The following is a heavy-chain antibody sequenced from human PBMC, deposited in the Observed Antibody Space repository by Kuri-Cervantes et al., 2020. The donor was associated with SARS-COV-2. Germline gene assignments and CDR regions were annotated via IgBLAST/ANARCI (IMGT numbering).Heavy chain of an antibody. J-gene: IGHJ6*02. CDR1: GYTFTGYY. D-gene: IGHD3-10*01. Sequence: ASVKVCCKASGYTFTGYYMHWVRQAPGQGLEWMGWINPNSGGTNYAQKFQGWVTMTRDTSISTVYMELSRLRSDDTAVYNCARGMVRGLIQSYYYGMDVWGQGTTVTVSS. CDR3: ARGMVRGLIQSYYYGMDV. CDR2: INPNSGGT. V-gene: IGHV1-2*04.